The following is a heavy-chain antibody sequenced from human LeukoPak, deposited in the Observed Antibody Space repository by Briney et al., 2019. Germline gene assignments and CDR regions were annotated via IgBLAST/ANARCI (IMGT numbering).Heavy chain of an antibody. J-gene: IGHJ5*02. CDR2: INHSGST. Sequence: PSETLSLTCAVYGGSFSGYYWSWIRQPPGKGLEWIGEINHSGSTNYNPSLKSRVTISVDTSKNQFSLKLSSVTAADTAVYYCARGSRVRGVLRPYNWFDPWGQGTLVTVSS. CDR3: ARGSRVRGVLRPYNWFDP. CDR1: GGSFSGYY. V-gene: IGHV4-34*01. D-gene: IGHD3-10*01.